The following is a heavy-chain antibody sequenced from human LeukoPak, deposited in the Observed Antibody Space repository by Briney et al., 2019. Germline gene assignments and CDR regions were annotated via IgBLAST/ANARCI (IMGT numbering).Heavy chain of an antibody. V-gene: IGHV4-39*01. J-gene: IGHJ4*02. CDR3: ARPADYRHFYYFDY. D-gene: IGHD4-11*01. CDR1: GGSISSSSYY. CDR2: IYYSGST. Sequence: SETLSPTCTVSGGSISSSSYYWGWLRQPPGKGLEWIGSIYYSGSTYYKPSLKSRVTISVDTSKNQFSLKLSSVTAADTAVYYCARPADYRHFYYFDYWGQGTLVTVSS.